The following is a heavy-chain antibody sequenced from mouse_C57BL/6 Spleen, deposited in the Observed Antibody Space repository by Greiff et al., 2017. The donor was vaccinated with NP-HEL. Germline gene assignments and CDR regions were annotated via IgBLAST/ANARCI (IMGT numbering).Heavy chain of an antibody. CDR2: IHPNSGST. CDR1: GYTFTSYW. Sequence: VQLQQPGAELVKPGASVKLSCKASGYTFTSYWMHWVKQRPGQGLEWIGMIHPNSGSTNYNEKFKSKATLTVDKSSSTAYMQLSSLTSEDSAVYYCARRADSSGYEGWFAYWGQGTLVTVSA. J-gene: IGHJ3*01. D-gene: IGHD3-2*02. V-gene: IGHV1-64*01. CDR3: ARRADSSGYEGWFAY.